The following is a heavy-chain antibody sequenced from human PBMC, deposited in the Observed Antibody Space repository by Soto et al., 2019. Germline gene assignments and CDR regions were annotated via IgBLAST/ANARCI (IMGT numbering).Heavy chain of an antibody. CDR3: ARDQGRAAAGIYYYGMDV. D-gene: IGHD6-13*01. CDR2: INPNSGGT. J-gene: IGHJ6*02. V-gene: IGHV1-2*04. Sequence: GASVKVSCKASGYTFTDYYMHWVRQAPGQGLEWMGWINPNSGGTNYAQKFQGWVTMTRDTSINTAYMELSRLRSDDTAVYYCARDQGRAAAGIYYYGMDVWGQGTAVTVSS. CDR1: GYTFTDYY.